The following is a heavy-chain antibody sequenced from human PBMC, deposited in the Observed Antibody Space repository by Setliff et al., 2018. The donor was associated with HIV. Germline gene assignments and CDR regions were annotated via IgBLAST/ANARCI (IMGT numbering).Heavy chain of an antibody. Sequence: ASVKVSCKASGYTFISNDINWVRQTTGQGLEWMGWMSPNSGDTGYAQNFQGRVTMTRDTSMNTAYMELSNLRFEDTAVYYCARSTGALYYFDYWGQGTLVTVSS. V-gene: IGHV1-8*01. J-gene: IGHJ4*02. CDR3: ARSTGALYYFDY. CDR2: MSPNSGDT. D-gene: IGHD7-27*01. CDR1: GYTFISND.